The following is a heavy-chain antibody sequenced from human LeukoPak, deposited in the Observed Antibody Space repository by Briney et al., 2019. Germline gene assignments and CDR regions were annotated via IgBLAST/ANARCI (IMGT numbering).Heavy chain of an antibody. Sequence: GGSLRLSCAASGFTVSSNYMSWVRQAPGKGLEWVSVIYSGGSTYYADSVKGRFTISKDNAKNTVYLQMNSLRAEDTAVYYCVSFYETYWGRGTLVTVSS. CDR3: VSFYETY. D-gene: IGHD2/OR15-2a*01. CDR2: IYSGGST. CDR1: GFTVSSNY. V-gene: IGHV3-53*01. J-gene: IGHJ4*02.